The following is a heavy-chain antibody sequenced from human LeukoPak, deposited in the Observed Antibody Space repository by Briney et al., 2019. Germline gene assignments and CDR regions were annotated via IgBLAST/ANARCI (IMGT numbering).Heavy chain of an antibody. CDR1: GFTFSSYA. Sequence: PGGSLRLSCAASGFTFSSYAMSWVRQAPGKGLVWVSRINTDGGSTTYADSVKGRFTTSRDNAKNTLYLQMNSLRAEDTAVYYCVRDMYTRSGDAFWGPGSLVTVSS. J-gene: IGHJ4*02. V-gene: IGHV3-74*01. CDR2: INTDGGST. D-gene: IGHD6-13*01. CDR3: VRDMYTRSGDAF.